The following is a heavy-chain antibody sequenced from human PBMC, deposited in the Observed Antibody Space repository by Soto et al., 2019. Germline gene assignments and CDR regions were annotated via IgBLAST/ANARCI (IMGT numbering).Heavy chain of an antibody. Sequence: SVKVSCKASGGTFSSYAISWVRQAPGQGLEWMGGIIPIFGTANYAQKFQGRVTITADKSTSTAYMELSSLRSEDTAVYYCETFLAPQQVKTKVTDYWGQGTLVTVSS. J-gene: IGHJ4*02. D-gene: IGHD4-4*01. CDR1: GGTFSSYA. CDR3: ETFLAPQQVKTKVTDY. V-gene: IGHV1-69*06. CDR2: IIPIFGTA.